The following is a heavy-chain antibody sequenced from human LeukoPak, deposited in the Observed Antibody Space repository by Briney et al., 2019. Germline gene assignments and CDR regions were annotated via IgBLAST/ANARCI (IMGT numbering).Heavy chain of an antibody. J-gene: IGHJ4*02. CDR3: ARGLGYCTNGVCSNFDY. CDR2: IWYDGSNK. Sequence: GGSLRLSCAASGFTFSSYGMHWVRQAPGKGLEWVAVIWYDGSNKYYADSVKGRFIISRDNSKNTLYLQMNSLRAEDTAVYYCARGLGYCTNGVCSNFDYWGQGTLVTVSS. V-gene: IGHV3-33*01. D-gene: IGHD2-8*01. CDR1: GFTFSSYG.